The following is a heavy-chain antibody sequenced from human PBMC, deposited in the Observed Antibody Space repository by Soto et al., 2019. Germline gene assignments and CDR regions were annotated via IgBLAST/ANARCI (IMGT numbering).Heavy chain of an antibody. CDR1: GVPIDQYY. V-gene: IGHV4-59*01. D-gene: IGHD5-18*01. J-gene: IGHJ5*02. CDR3: ASSLYSYGNNWFDP. CDR2: ILHRGGT. Sequence: PSETLSLTCHVSGVPIDQYYWTWIRQSPGRGLEWIGYILHRGGTNYNPSLKSRVTISADVSESLVSLTMTSVTAADTAVYYCASSLYSYGNNWFDPWGQGTLVTAPQ.